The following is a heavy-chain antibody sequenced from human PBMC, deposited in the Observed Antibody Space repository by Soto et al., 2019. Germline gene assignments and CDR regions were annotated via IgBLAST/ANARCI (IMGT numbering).Heavy chain of an antibody. V-gene: IGHV4-59*01. CDR3: ARERYCSGGSCYRDAAFDI. CDR2: IYYSGST. D-gene: IGHD2-15*01. J-gene: IGHJ3*02. Sequence: SETLSLTCTVSGGSISSYYWSWIRQPPGKGLEWIGYIYYSGSTNYNPSLKSRVTISVDTSKNQFSLKLSSVTAADTAVYYCARERYCSGGSCYRDAAFDIWGQGTMVTVSS. CDR1: GGSISSYY.